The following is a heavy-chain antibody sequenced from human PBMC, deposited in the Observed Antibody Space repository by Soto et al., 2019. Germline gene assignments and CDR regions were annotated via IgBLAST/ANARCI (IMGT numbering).Heavy chain of an antibody. Sequence: QVQLVQSGAEVKKPGSSVKVSCKASGGTFSSYTISWVRQAPGQGLEWMGRIIPILGIANYAQKFQGRVTITADKSTSTAYMELSSLRSEDTAVYYCASSIVVVTRNWYDPWGQGTLVTVSS. D-gene: IGHD2-21*02. CDR3: ASSIVVVTRNWYDP. V-gene: IGHV1-69*02. CDR1: GGTFSSYT. J-gene: IGHJ5*02. CDR2: IIPILGIA.